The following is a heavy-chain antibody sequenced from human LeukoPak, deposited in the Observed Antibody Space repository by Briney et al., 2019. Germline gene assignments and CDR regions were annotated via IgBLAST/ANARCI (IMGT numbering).Heavy chain of an antibody. J-gene: IGHJ5*02. V-gene: IGHV6-1*01. CDR1: GDSVSSNSAA. CDR3: ARVEGIAVAPRGNWFDP. D-gene: IGHD6-19*01. Sequence: SQTLSLTCAISGDSVSSNSAAWNWIRQSPSRGLEWLGRTYYRSKLYNDYAVSVKSRITINPDTSKNQFSLQLNSVTPEDTAVYYCARVEGIAVAPRGNWFDPWGQGTLVTVSS. CDR2: TYYRSKLYN.